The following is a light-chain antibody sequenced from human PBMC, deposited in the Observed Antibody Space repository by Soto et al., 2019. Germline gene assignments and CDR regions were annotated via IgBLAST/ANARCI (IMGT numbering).Light chain of an antibody. J-gene: IGLJ2*01. V-gene: IGLV2-14*01. Sequence: QSALTQPASVSGSPGQSVTISCTGTSSDVGGYNYVSWYQQHPGKAPKFMIYDVSNRPSGVSTRFSGSKSGNTASLTISGLQAEDEADYYCSSYTTGSTPVVFVGGTKLTVL. CDR2: DVS. CDR3: SSYTTGSTPVV. CDR1: SSDVGGYNY.